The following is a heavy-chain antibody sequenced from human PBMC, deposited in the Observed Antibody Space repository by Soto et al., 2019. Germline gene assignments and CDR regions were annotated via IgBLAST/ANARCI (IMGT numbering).Heavy chain of an antibody. CDR3: TIEGGAYGSGSYYYYYYMYV. V-gene: IGHV3-73*01. CDR1: GFTFSGSA. CDR2: IRSKANSYAT. J-gene: IGHJ6*03. Sequence: EVQLVESGGGLVQPGGSLKLSCAASGFTFSGSAMHWVRQASGKGLEWVGRIRSKANSYATAYAASVKGRFTICRDDSKSTAYLQMNGLKPEDTAVYYCTIEGGAYGSGSYYYYYYMYVWGKGTTVTVSS. D-gene: IGHD3-10*01.